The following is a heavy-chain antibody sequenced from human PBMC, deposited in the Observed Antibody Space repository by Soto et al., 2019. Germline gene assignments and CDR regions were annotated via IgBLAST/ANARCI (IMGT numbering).Heavy chain of an antibody. CDR2: IIPIFGTA. CDR3: ASRGYCGGDCYPALSYGMDV. J-gene: IGHJ6*02. Sequence: GASVKVSCKASGGTFSSYAISWVRQAPGQGPEWMGGIIPIFGTANYAQKFQGRVTITADESTSTAYMELSSLRSEDTAVYYCASRGYCGGDCYPALSYGMDVWGQGTTVTVSS. CDR1: GGTFSSYA. V-gene: IGHV1-69*13. D-gene: IGHD2-21*02.